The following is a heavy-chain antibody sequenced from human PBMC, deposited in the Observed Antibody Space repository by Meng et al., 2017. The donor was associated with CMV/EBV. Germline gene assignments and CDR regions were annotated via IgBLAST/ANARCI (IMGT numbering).Heavy chain of an antibody. Sequence: SVKVSCKASGGTFSSYAISWVRQAPGQGLEWMGGIIPILGIANYAQKFQGRVTITADKSTSTAYMELSSLRSEDTAVYYCARDATLGYCSSTSCYRDYYYYGVDVWGQGTTVTVSS. CDR2: IIPILGIA. V-gene: IGHV1-69*10. J-gene: IGHJ6*02. CDR1: GGTFSSYA. CDR3: ARDATLGYCSSTSCYRDYYYYGVDV. D-gene: IGHD2-2*01.